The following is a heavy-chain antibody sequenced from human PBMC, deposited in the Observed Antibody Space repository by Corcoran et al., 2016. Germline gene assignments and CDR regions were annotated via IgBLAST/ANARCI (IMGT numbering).Heavy chain of an antibody. V-gene: IGHV3-33*01. CDR1: GFTFSSYV. CDR2: IWYDGSNK. J-gene: IGHJ5*02. CDR3: AREGEQWMVLGWFDP. Sequence: QVQLVESGGGVVQPGRSLRLSCAAYGFTFSSYVMHWVRQATGKRLEWVAVIWYDGSNKYYADSVKGRFTISRDNSKNTLYLQMNSLRAEDTAVYYCAREGEQWMVLGWFDPWGQGTLVTGSS. D-gene: IGHD6-19*01.